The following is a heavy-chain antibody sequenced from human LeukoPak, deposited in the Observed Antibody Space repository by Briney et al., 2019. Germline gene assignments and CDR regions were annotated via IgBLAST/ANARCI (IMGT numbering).Heavy chain of an antibody. J-gene: IGHJ2*01. CDR3: ASGGSWYFDL. V-gene: IGHV4-59*01. Sequence: SETLSLTCTVSGGSMNKYYWNWIRQPPGKGLEWIGYIYYSGTTNYNPSLKSRVTISVDTSKNQFSLKLSSVTAADTAVYYCASGGSWYFDLWGRGTLVTVSS. CDR1: GGSMNKYY. CDR2: IYYSGTT. D-gene: IGHD3-16*01.